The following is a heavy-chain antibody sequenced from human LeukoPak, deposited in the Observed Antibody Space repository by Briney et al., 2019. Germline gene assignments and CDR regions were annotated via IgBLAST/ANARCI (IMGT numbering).Heavy chain of an antibody. CDR1: GASISSYY. V-gene: IGHV4-4*07. J-gene: IGHJ6*03. CDR3: ARVDYYYYYMDV. Sequence: SETLSLTCTVSGASISSYYWNWIRQPAGKGLEWIGRIYVSGSTTYNPSLRSRVTMSIDTSKNQVSLTLRSVTAADTAVYYCARVDYYYYYMDVWGKGTTVTVSS. CDR2: IYVSGST.